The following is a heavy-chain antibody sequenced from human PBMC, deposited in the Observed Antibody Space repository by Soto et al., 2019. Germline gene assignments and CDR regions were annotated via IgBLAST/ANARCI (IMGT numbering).Heavy chain of an antibody. CDR2: IYPGGGT. J-gene: IGHJ1*01. Sequence: EVQLLESGGGLVLSGGSLRLSCSASGFAFSSYGMNWVRQAPGKGLEWVSSIYPGGGTNYADSVRGRFTISRDNSKNMLYLQMNSLRAEDTAVYYCVSRICWGQGTLLTVSS. CDR3: VSRIC. CDR1: GFAFSSYG. V-gene: IGHV3-23*01.